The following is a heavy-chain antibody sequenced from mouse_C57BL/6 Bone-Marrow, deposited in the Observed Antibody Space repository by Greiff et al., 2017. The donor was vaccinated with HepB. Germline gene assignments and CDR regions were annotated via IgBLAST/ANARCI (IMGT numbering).Heavy chain of an antibody. CDR1: GISITTGNYR. D-gene: IGHD2-4*01. V-gene: IGHV3-5*01. J-gene: IGHJ1*03. Sequence: DVQLQESGPGLVKPSQTVFLTCTVTGISITTGNYRWSWIRQFPGHKLEWIGYIYYSGTITYNPSLTSRTTITRDTPKNQFFLEMNSLTAEDTATYYCARGRLYWYFDVWGTGTTVTVSS. CDR3: ARGRLYWYFDV. CDR2: IYYSGTI.